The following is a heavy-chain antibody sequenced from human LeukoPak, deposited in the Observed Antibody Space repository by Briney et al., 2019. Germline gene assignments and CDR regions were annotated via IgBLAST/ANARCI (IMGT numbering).Heavy chain of an antibody. D-gene: IGHD4-17*01. CDR3: ARSKDDDYGDYAGFQH. CDR2: IYSGGST. CDR1: GFTVSSNY. Sequence: GGSLRLSCAASGFTVSSNYMSWVRQAPGKGLEWVSVIYSGGSTYYADSVTGRFTISRDNSKNTLYLQMNSLRGEDTAVYYCARSKDDDYGDYAGFQHWGQGTLVTVSS. V-gene: IGHV3-53*01. J-gene: IGHJ1*01.